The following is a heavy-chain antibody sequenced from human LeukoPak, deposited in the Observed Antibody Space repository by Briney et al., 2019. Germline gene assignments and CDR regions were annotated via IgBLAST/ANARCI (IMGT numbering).Heavy chain of an antibody. CDR2: IRQDGNEK. Sequence: QSGGSLRLSCATSGFTLSNFWMSWVRQPPGKGLEWVANIRQDGNEKYYVDSVKGRFTISRDNAKNSLYLQMNSLRAEDTAVYYCARYWNAGHFDYWGQGTLVTVSS. CDR3: ARYWNAGHFDY. V-gene: IGHV3-7*04. J-gene: IGHJ4*02. CDR1: GFTLSNFW. D-gene: IGHD1-1*01.